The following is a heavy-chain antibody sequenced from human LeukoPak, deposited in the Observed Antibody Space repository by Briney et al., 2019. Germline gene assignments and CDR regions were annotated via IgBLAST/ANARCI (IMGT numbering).Heavy chain of an antibody. V-gene: IGHV3-30-3*01. Sequence: GRSLRLSCAASGFTFSSYAMHWVRQAPGKGLEWVAVISYDGSNKYYADSVKGRFTISRDNSKNTLYLQMNSLRAEDTAVYYCARDSRVATNYYYYGMDVWGQGTTVTVSS. J-gene: IGHJ6*02. CDR3: ARDSRVATNYYYYGMDV. CDR2: ISYDGSNK. D-gene: IGHD5-12*01. CDR1: GFTFSSYA.